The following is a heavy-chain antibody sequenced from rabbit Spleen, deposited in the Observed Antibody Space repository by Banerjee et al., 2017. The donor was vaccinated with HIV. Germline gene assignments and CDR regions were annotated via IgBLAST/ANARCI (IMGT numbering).Heavy chain of an antibody. J-gene: IGHJ4*01. Sequence: QSLEESGGDLVKPGASLTLTCTTSGFSFSVNYYMHWVRQAPGKGLEWIGCIYTGDGDTDYASWAKGRFTISKASSTTVTLQMTSLTAADTATYFCARGGDGGNLWGPGTLVTVS. D-gene: IGHD2-1*01. CDR3: ARGGDGGNL. CDR2: IYTGDGDT. CDR1: GFSFSVNYY. V-gene: IGHV1S40*01.